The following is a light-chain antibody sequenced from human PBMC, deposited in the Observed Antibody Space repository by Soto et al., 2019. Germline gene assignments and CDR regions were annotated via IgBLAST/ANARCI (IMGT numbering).Light chain of an antibody. CDR1: SSDVGGYNY. CDR2: DVT. CDR3: CSYAGSNTYV. J-gene: IGLJ1*01. Sequence: QSVLTQPRSVSGSPGQSVTISCSGSSSDVGGYNYVSWYQQQPGKAPKLLIYDVTIRTSGVSDRFSGSKSGNTASLTISGLQAEDEADYYCCSYAGSNTYVFGTGTKVTVL. V-gene: IGLV2-11*01.